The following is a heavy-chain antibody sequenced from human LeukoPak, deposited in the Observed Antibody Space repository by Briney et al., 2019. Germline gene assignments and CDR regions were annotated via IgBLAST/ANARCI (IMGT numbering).Heavy chain of an antibody. CDR3: ARRPSGALGYYFDY. D-gene: IGHD3-10*01. J-gene: IGHJ4*02. CDR2: IYPGDSDT. V-gene: IGHV5-51*01. Sequence: KHGESLKISCKGSGYSFVNYWIAWVRQMPGKGLEWMGIIYPGDSDTRYSPSFQGQVTISADKSISTAYLQWNSLKASDTAIYYCARRPSGALGYYFDYWGQGTLVTVSS. CDR1: GYSFVNYW.